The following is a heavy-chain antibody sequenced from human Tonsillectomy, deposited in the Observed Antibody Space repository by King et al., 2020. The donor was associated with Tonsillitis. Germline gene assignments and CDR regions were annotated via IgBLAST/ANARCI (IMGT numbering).Heavy chain of an antibody. CDR2: IVGGGGTT. CDR1: GCTFSSYA. D-gene: IGHD5-18*01. Sequence: VQLVESGGGLVQPGGSLRLSCAASGCTFSSYAMSWVRQARGRGLEWFSAIVGGGGTTYYSASVKGRFNIARDNSKETLYLRMNSLRAEDTAVYYCAKRHNYGFSGGFDPWGQGTLVTVSS. V-gene: IGHV3-23*04. J-gene: IGHJ5*02. CDR3: AKRHNYGFSGGFDP.